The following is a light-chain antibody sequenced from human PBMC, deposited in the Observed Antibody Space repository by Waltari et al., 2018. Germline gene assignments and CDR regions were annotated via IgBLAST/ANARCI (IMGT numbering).Light chain of an antibody. Sequence: VMPHILPAPGTPWQEVTIPCSRGRSNIREVHVYWYQQCPGTSPKLLIHRNNQRLSGVPDRFCGSKSGTSAFLVISGLRSEDEADYHCAAWDDSLSGWVFGGGTKVTVL. CDR1: RSNIREVH. CDR3: AAWDDSLSGWV. J-gene: IGLJ3*02. CDR2: RNN. V-gene: IGLV1-47*01.